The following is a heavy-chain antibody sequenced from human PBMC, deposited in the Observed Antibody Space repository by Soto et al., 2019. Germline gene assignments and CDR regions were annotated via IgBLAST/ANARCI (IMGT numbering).Heavy chain of an antibody. CDR3: ARPRRGSWYFGEAFDI. J-gene: IGHJ3*02. D-gene: IGHD6-13*01. Sequence: GGSLRLSCAASGFTFSSYAMHWVRQAPGKGLEWVAVISYDGSNKYYADSVKGRFTISRDNSKNTLYLQMNSLRAEDTAVYYCARPRRGSWYFGEAFDIWGQGTMVTVSS. V-gene: IGHV3-30-3*01. CDR2: ISYDGSNK. CDR1: GFTFSSYA.